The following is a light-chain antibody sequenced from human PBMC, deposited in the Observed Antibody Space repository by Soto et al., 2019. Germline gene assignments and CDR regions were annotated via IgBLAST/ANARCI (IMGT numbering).Light chain of an antibody. CDR3: QQYYSYPPT. J-gene: IGKJ1*01. CDR2: KAS. V-gene: IGKV1-5*03. CDR1: QTISSW. Sequence: DIHMTQSPSSLSVWVRDRGGIACRASQTISSWLAWYQQKPGKAPKLLIYKASTLKSGVPSRFSGSGSGTDFTLTISCLQSEDFATYYCQQYYSYPPTFGQGTKVDIK.